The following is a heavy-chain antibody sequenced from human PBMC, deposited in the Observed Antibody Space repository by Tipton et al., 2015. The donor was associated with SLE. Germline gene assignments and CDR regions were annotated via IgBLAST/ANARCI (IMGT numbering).Heavy chain of an antibody. V-gene: IGHV4-59*12. CDR2: IYYSGSTKYNT. CDR3: ARDSPTVAGTFDS. D-gene: IGHD6-19*01. Sequence: LRLSCTVSGGSISSTYWNWIRQPPGQGLEWIGYIYYSGSTKYNTKYNPSLKGRVTISVDTSKNQFSLKLTSVTAADTAVYYCARDSPTVAGTFDSWGQGTLVIVSA. J-gene: IGHJ4*02. CDR1: GGSISSTY.